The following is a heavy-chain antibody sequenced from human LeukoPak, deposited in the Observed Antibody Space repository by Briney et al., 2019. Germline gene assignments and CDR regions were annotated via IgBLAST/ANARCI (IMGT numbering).Heavy chain of an antibody. J-gene: IGHJ4*02. CDR2: IYTSGKT. D-gene: IGHD5-18*01. CDR1: GASISSYY. Sequence: SETLSLTCTVSGASISSYYWSWIRQSAGKGLEWIGRIYTSGKTDHNPSLKSRVTMSIDTSNNQFSLKLSSVTAADTAVYYCARETSDTPMAACYFDYWGQGISVTVSS. CDR3: ARETSDTPMAACYFDY. V-gene: IGHV4-4*07.